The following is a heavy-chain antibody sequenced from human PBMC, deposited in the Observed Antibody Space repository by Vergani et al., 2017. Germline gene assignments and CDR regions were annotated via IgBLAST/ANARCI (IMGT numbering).Heavy chain of an antibody. D-gene: IGHD6-13*01. CDR3: ARDRGAAAERMGYYYYYMDV. Sequence: QVQLQESGPGLVKPSQPLSLPCPVSGRSISSGGYYWSWIRQHPGKGLEWIGYIYYRGSTNYNPSLRSRVTISVDPSKNKFSLKLSSVTPADTAVYYCARDRGAAAERMGYYYYYMDVWGKGTTVTVS. CDR2: IYYRGST. J-gene: IGHJ6*03. CDR1: GRSISSGGYY. V-gene: IGHV4-31*03.